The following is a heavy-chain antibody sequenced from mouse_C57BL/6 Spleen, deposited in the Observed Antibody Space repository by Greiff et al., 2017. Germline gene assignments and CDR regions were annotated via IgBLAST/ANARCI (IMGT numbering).Heavy chain of an antibody. CDR3: ARSTTVVAGGCDY. V-gene: IGHV2-9-1*01. D-gene: IGHD1-1*01. Sequence: VKLVESGPGLVAPSQSLSITCTVSGFSLTSYAISWVRQPPGKGLEWLGVIWTGGGTNYNSALKSRLSISKDNSKSQVFLKMNSLQTDDTARYYCARSTTVVAGGCDYWGQGTTLTVSS. CDR2: IWTGGGT. CDR1: GFSLTSYA. J-gene: IGHJ2*01.